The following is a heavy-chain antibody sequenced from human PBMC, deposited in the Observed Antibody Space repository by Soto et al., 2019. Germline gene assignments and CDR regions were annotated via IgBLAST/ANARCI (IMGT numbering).Heavy chain of an antibody. D-gene: IGHD2-2*01. J-gene: IGHJ6*02. CDR1: GFTFSSYS. CDR3: ARDGPPDTSWNYYYYGMDV. Sequence: EVQLVESGGGLVKPGGSLRLSCAASGFTFSSYSMNWVRQAPGKGLEWVSSISSSSSYIYYADSVKGRFTISRDNAKNSLYLQMNSLRAEDTAVYYCARDGPPDTSWNYYYYGMDVWGQGTTVTVSS. CDR2: ISSSSSYI. V-gene: IGHV3-21*01.